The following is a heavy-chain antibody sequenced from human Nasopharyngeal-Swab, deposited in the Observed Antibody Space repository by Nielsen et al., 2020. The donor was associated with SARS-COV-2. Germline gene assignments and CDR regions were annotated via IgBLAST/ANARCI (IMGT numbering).Heavy chain of an antibody. CDR3: ARGAYYGSGSYFHYYYGMDV. CDR2: INPSGGST. J-gene: IGHJ6*02. V-gene: IGHV1-46*01. D-gene: IGHD3-10*01. Sequence: WVRQAPGQGLEWTGIINPSGGSTSYAQKFQGRVTMTRDTSTSTVYMELSSLRSEDTAVYYCARGAYYGSGSYFHYYYGMDVWGQGTTVTVSS.